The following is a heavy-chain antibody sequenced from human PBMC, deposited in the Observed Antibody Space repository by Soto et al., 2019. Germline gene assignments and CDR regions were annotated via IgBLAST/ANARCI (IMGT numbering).Heavy chain of an antibody. V-gene: IGHV3-7*01. J-gene: IGHJ4*02. D-gene: IGHD1-26*01. CDR1: GFIFGNFW. CDR2: IKQDGSEK. Sequence: EVQLVESGGGLVQPGGSLRLSCAGSGFIFGNFWMTWVRQAPGKGLEWVANIKQDGSEKYYVDSVKGRFTISRDNVKNSLYLQMNSLRSEDTAVYYCARGTGGATSSGKEQFDYWGQGTLVPVSS. CDR3: ARGTGGATSSGKEQFDY.